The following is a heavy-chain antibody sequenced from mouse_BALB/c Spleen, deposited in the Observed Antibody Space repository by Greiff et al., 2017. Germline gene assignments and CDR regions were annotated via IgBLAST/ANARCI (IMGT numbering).Heavy chain of an antibody. D-gene: IGHD1-3*01. J-gene: IGHJ3*01. CDR3: AREGLRPFAY. CDR2: ISSGGST. Sequence: EVQLQQSGGGLVKPGGSLKLSCAASGFTFSSYAMSWVRQTPEKRLEWVASISSGGSTYYPDSVKGRFTISRDNARNILYLQMSSLRSEDTAMYYCAREGLRPFAYWGQGTLVTVSA. CDR1: GFTFSSYA. V-gene: IGHV5-6-5*01.